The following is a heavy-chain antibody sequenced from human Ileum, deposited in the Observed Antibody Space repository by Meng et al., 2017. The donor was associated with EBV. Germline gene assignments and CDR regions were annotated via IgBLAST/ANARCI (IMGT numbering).Heavy chain of an antibody. J-gene: IGHJ4*02. D-gene: IGHD3-16*02. CDR2: ISYDETTK. Sequence: QVQLVESGXGVVQPXRSLRLXXXASGFTFSSYVMHWVRQAPGKGLEWVALISYDETTKHYADSVKGRFTISRDNSKNTLYLQMSSLRPEDTAVYYCARPYVWGTYRPPGYWGQGNLVTVS. V-gene: IGHV3-30-3*01. CDR3: ARPYVWGTYRPPGY. CDR1: GFTFSSYV.